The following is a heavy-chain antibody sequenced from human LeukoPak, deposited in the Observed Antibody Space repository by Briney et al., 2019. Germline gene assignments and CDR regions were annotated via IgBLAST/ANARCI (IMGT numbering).Heavy chain of an antibody. CDR1: GYTFTGYY. Sequence: ASVKVSCKASGYTFTGYYMHWVRQAPGQGLEWMGWINPNSGGTNYAQKFQGRVTMTRDTSISTAYMELSRLRSDDTAVYYCARVDCSGGSCYVGHWGQGTLVTVSS. CDR2: INPNSGGT. CDR3: ARVDCSGGSCYVGH. D-gene: IGHD2-15*01. J-gene: IGHJ4*02. V-gene: IGHV1-2*02.